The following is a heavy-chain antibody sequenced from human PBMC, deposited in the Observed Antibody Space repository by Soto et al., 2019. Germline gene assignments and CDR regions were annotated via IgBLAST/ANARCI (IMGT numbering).Heavy chain of an antibody. J-gene: IGHJ3*02. CDR3: AKDVGTYYYDSSGYSPDAFDI. Sequence: GGSLRLSCAASGFTFSSYAMSWVRQAPGKGLEWVSAISGSGGSTYYADSVKGRFTISRDNSKNTLYLQMNSLRAEDTAVYYCAKDVGTYYYDSSGYSPDAFDIWGQGTMVTVSS. D-gene: IGHD3-22*01. V-gene: IGHV3-23*01. CDR2: ISGSGGST. CDR1: GFTFSSYA.